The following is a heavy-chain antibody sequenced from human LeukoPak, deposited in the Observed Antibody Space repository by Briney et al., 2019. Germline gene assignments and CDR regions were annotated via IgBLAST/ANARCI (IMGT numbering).Heavy chain of an antibody. CDR3: ARDTDIAAADSRGA. D-gene: IGHD6-13*01. CDR2: INHSGST. Sequence: SETLSLTCTVSGGSISSGGYYWSWIRQPPGKGLEWIGEINHSGSTNYNPSLKSRVTMSVDTSKNQFSLKLSSVTAADTAVYYCARDTDIAAADSRGAWGQGTLVTVSS. J-gene: IGHJ5*02. CDR1: GGSISSGGYY. V-gene: IGHV4-61*08.